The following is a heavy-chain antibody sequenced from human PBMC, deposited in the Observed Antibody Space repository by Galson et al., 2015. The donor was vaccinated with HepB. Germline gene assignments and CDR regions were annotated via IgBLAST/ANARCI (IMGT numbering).Heavy chain of an antibody. CDR1: GFTFSSYA. CDR3: ARGGLAVLSSLRFDP. CDR2: ISSNGGST. V-gene: IGHV3-64*01. D-gene: IGHD2/OR15-2a*01. J-gene: IGHJ5*02. Sequence: SLRLSCAASGFTFSSYAMHWVRQAPGQGLEYVSAISSNGGSTYYATSVKGRFTISRDNSKNTLYLQMGSLRAEDMAVYYCARGGLAVLSSLRFDPWGQGTLVTVSS.